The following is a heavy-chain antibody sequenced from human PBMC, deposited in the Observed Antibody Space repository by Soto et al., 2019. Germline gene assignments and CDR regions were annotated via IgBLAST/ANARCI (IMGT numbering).Heavy chain of an antibody. D-gene: IGHD3-10*01. CDR3: ARVGDYGMDV. V-gene: IGHV1-69*17. CDR1: GGTSNTHA. J-gene: IGHJ6*02. Sequence: QVQLVQSGAEVKKPGSSVEVSCKASGGTSNTHAITWVRQAPGQGLEWVGGIIPILGIPSYAQSFQGRVTIIADKSTSTAYMELSSLRSDDTAVYYCARVGDYGMDVWGQGTTVTVSS. CDR2: IIPILGIP.